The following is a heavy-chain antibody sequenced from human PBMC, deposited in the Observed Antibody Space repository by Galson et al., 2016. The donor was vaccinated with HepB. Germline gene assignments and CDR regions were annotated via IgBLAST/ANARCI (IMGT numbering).Heavy chain of an antibody. V-gene: IGHV4-31*03. D-gene: IGHD3-3*01. CDR1: GGSIRSSGYY. CDR2: IYYRGIT. Sequence: TLSLTCTVSGGSIRSSGYYWSWIRQQPGKGLEWIGYIYYRGITDYNPSLRSRVTISMETSKNQFSLKLSSVTAADTAVYSCARDRGLNYHFYSLDSWGQGTLVTVSS. CDR3: ARDRGLNYHFYSLDS. J-gene: IGHJ4*02.